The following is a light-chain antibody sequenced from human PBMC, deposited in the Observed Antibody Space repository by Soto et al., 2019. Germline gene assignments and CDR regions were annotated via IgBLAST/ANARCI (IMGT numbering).Light chain of an antibody. V-gene: IGLV1-36*01. CDR1: SSNIGENY. CDR3: AAWDDSLDGHV. CDR2: HDD. J-gene: IGLJ3*02. Sequence: QSVLTQPPSVSAAPRQRVTISCSGSSSNIGENYVNWYQQLPGKAPKLLIYHDDLLSAGVSDRFSGSKSGTSASLAISVLQSEDEADYYCAAWDDSLDGHVFGGGTKVTVL.